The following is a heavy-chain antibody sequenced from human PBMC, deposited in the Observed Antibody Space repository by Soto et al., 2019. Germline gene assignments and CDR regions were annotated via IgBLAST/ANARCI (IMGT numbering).Heavy chain of an antibody. J-gene: IGHJ3*02. CDR2: ISAYNGNT. D-gene: IGHD6-13*01. CDR3: ARDPGGANDSTRPPAFDI. CDR1: GYAFTSYG. Sequence: ASVKVSCKASGYAFTSYGISWVRQAPGQGLEWMGWISAYNGNTNYAQKLQGRVTMTTDTSTSTAYMELRSLRSDDTAVYYCARDPGGANDSTRPPAFDIWGPGTMVTV. V-gene: IGHV1-18*01.